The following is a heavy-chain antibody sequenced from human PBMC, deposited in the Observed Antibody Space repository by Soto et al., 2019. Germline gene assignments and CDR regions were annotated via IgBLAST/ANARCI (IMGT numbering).Heavy chain of an antibody. V-gene: IGHV1-46*01. Sequence: QVQLVQSAAEVRKPGASVMLSCTTSGYPFTSYHMHWVRQAPGQGLEWMGVINPTEGRTRYSQKFQDGVTMTRDTSSSPVYMELNSLRSEDTAFYFCAGGRDYSFGYNWCDPWGQGTLVTVSS. CDR3: AGGRDYSFGYNWCDP. D-gene: IGHD4-4*01. J-gene: IGHJ5*02. CDR1: GYPFTSYH. CDR2: INPTEGRT.